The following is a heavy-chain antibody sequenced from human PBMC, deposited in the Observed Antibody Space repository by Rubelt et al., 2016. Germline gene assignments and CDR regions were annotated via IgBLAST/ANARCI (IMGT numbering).Heavy chain of an antibody. J-gene: IGHJ3*01. Sequence: QVQLQESGPGLVKPSQTLSIICSVYGDSISSSGYYWSWIRQQPGKGLVWIGYMSYGGIANSNHSLKSRVTISIDTSRNQFSLMWSSVTAADTAVYYCARDLGAYGGNDAFDFWGPGTLVTVSS. V-gene: IGHV4-61*08. CDR3: ARDLGAYGGNDAFDF. CDR2: MSYGGIA. D-gene: IGHD4-23*01. CDR1: GDSISSSGYY.